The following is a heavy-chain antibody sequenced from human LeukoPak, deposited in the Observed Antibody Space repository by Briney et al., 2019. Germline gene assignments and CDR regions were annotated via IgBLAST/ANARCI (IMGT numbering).Heavy chain of an antibody. CDR1: GFTLSSYG. CDR2: ISYDGSNK. CDR3: ARGYYSGSRIDY. D-gene: IGHD6-13*01. J-gene: IGHJ4*02. Sequence: GGSLRLSCAASGFTLSSYGMHWVRQAPGKGLEWVAVISYDGSNKYYADSVKGRFTISRDNARNTLYLQMNSLTADDTAVYYCARGYYSGSRIDYWGQGTLVTVSS. V-gene: IGHV3-30*03.